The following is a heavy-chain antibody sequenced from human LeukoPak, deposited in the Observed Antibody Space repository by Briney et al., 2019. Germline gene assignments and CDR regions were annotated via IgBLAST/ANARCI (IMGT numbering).Heavy chain of an antibody. Sequence: ASVKVSCKASGYTFTSYAMNWVRQAPGQGLEWMGWINTNTGNPTYAQGFTGRFVFSLDTSVSTAYLQISSLKAEGTAVYYCARGSRTFTNDAFDIWGQGTMVTVSS. V-gene: IGHV7-4-1*02. D-gene: IGHD3-10*01. CDR2: INTNTGNP. CDR1: GYTFTSYA. J-gene: IGHJ3*02. CDR3: ARGSRTFTNDAFDI.